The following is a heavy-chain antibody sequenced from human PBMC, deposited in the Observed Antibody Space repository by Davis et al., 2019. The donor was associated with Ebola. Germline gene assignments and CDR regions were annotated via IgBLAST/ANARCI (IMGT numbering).Heavy chain of an antibody. V-gene: IGHV4-39*07. CDR3: ARNWYFDY. CDR2: INHSGST. J-gene: IGHJ4*02. CDR1: GGSISSSSYY. Sequence: SETLSLTCTVSGGSISSSSYYWSWIRQPPGKGLEWIGEINHSGSTNYNPSLKSRVTISVDTSKNQFSLKLSSVTAADTAVYYCARNWYFDYWGQGTLVTVSS. D-gene: IGHD1-1*01.